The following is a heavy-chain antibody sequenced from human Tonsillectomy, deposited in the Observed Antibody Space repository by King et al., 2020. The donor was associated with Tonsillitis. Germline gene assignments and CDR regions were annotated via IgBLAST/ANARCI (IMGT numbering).Heavy chain of an antibody. CDR2: INHSGST. CDR3: ARESGGYFDY. J-gene: IGHJ4*02. CDR1: GGSFSDHY. Sequence: VQLQQWGAGLLKPSETLSLTCAVYGGSFSDHYWSWIRQPPGKGLEWIGEINHSGSTNYKPSLKSRVTISVDTPKNQFSLNLNSVTAADTAVYYCARESGGYFDYWGQGTLVTVSS. V-gene: IGHV4-34*01. D-gene: IGHD3-10*01.